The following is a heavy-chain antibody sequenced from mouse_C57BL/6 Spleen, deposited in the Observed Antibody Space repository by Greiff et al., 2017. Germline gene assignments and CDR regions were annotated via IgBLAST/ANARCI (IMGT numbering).Heavy chain of an antibody. J-gene: IGHJ2*01. CDR2: IYPGDGDT. Sequence: QVQLQQSGPELVKPGASVKISCKASGYAFSSSWMNWVKQRPGKGLEWIGRIYPGDGDTNYNGKFKGKATLTADKSSSTAYMQLSSLTSEDSAVYFCLSSTGDYWGQGTTLTVSS. CDR3: LSSTGDY. CDR1: GYAFSSSW. V-gene: IGHV1-82*01. D-gene: IGHD1-1*01.